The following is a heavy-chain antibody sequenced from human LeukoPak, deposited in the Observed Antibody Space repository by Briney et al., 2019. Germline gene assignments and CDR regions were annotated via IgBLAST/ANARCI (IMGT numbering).Heavy chain of an antibody. CDR2: ISAYKCNT. V-gene: IGHV1-18*01. Sequence: ASVKVSCKASGYTFTSYGISWVRQAPGQGLEWMGWISAYKCNTNYAQKLQGRVTMTTDTSTSTAYMELRSLRSDDTAVYYCARGYYDSSGYYSRYYYYGMDVWGQGTTVTVSS. CDR3: ARGYYDSSGYYSRYYYYGMDV. D-gene: IGHD3-22*01. CDR1: GYTFTSYG. J-gene: IGHJ6*02.